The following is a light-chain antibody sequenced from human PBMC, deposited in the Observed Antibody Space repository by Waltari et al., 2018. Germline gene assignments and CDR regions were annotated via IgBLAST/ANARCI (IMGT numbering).Light chain of an antibody. J-gene: IGKJ1*01. CDR3: QLRSKWLRT. V-gene: IGKV3-11*01. CDR1: QSVRTY. CDR2: DPA. Sequence: DIVLTQSPATLSLSPGERATPPCRASQSVRTYLAWYQQKPGQAPRLLIYDPATRATAIPARFSGSGSGTDFTLTISSLEPEDFAVYYCQLRSKWLRTFGQGTKVEV.